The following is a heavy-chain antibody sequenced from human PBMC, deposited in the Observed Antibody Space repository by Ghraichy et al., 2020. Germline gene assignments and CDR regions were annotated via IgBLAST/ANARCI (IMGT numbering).Heavy chain of an antibody. D-gene: IGHD4-17*01. CDR1: GFTFSSYG. Sequence: GGSLRLSCAASGFTFSSYGMHWVRQAPGKGLEWVAVIWYDGSNKYYADSVKGRFTISRDNSKNTLYLQMNSLRAEDTAVYYCARGRKTTVTTHYYYYYGMDVWGQGTTVTVSS. V-gene: IGHV3-33*01. CDR3: ARGRKTTVTTHYYYYYGMDV. J-gene: IGHJ6*02. CDR2: IWYDGSNK.